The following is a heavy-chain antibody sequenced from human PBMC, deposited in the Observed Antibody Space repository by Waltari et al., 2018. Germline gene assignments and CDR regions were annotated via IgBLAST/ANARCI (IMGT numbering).Heavy chain of an antibody. J-gene: IGHJ4*02. D-gene: IGHD6-13*01. CDR2: IKQDGSEK. CDR1: GLSFSTYW. CDR3: TRGGRDSSWYWRD. Sequence: EVQLVESGGGLAQPGGSLRLSCSASGLSFSTYWMTWVRQASGKGPEWVANIKQDGSEKYYMDSGKGRFTISRDNAKNSLYLQMNNLRVEDTAVYYCTRGGRDSSWYWRDWGQGTLVTVSS. V-gene: IGHV3-7*01.